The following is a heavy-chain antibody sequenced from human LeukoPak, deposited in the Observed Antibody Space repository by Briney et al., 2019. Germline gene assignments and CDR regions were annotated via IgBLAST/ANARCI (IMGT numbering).Heavy chain of an antibody. CDR3: ARGNYGMDV. Sequence: SETLSLTCAVYGGSFSGYYWSWIRQPPGKGLEWIGEINHSGSTNYNLSLKSRVTISVDTSKNQFSLKLSSVTAADTAVYYCARGNYGMDVWGQGTTVTVSS. V-gene: IGHV4-34*01. J-gene: IGHJ6*02. CDR1: GGSFSGYY. CDR2: INHSGST.